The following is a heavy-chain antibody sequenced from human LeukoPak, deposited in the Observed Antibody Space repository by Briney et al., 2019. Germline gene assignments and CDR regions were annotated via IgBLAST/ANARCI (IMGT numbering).Heavy chain of an antibody. CDR3: ARDLFYYDRAFDI. D-gene: IGHD3-22*01. CDR2: IYSGGST. J-gene: IGHJ3*02. Sequence: PGGSLRLSCAASGFTFSDYYMSWVRQAPGKGLEWVSVIYSGGSTYYADSVKGRFTVSRDNSKNTLYLQMNSLRAEDTAVYYCARDLFYYDRAFDIWGQGTMVTVSS. V-gene: IGHV3-66*01. CDR1: GFTFSDYY.